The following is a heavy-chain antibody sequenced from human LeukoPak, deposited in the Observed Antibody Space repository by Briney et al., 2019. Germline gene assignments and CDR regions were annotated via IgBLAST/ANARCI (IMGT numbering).Heavy chain of an antibody. CDR1: GGSFSGYY. J-gene: IGHJ4*02. Sequence: SETLSLTCAVYGGSFSGYYWSWIRQPPGKGLEWIGEINHSGSTNYNPSLKSRVTISVDTSKNQLSLKLSSVTAADTAVYYCARGRGTSTYYFDYWGQGTLVTVSS. CDR3: ARGRGTSTYYFDY. CDR2: INHSGST. V-gene: IGHV4-34*01. D-gene: IGHD1-14*01.